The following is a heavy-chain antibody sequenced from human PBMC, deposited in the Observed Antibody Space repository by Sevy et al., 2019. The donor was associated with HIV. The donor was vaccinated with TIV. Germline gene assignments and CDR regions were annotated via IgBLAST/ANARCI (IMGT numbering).Heavy chain of an antibody. V-gene: IGHV1-18*01. CDR2: ISRYNT. J-gene: IGHJ1*01. CDR1: GYTFINYG. CDR3: ARSPSGSQGPGQYFQH. Sequence: ASVKVSCKASGYTFINYGITWVRQAPGQGLEWMGWISRYNTNYAQKLQGRVTMTTDTSTSTVYMELRSLRSHDTAVYYCARSPSGSQGPGQYFQHWGQGTLVTVSS. D-gene: IGHD1-26*01.